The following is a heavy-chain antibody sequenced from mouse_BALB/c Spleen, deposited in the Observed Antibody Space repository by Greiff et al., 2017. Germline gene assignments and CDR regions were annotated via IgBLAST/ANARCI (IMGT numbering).Heavy chain of an antibody. V-gene: IGHV2-9*02. CDR2: IWAGGST. Sequence: VQLQQSGPGLVAPSQSLSITCTVSGFSLTSYGVHWVRQPPGKGLEWLGVIWAGGSTNYNSALMSRLSISKDNSKSQVFLKMNSLQTDDTAMYYCANGLFYGSSSWFAYWGQGTLVTVSA. D-gene: IGHD1-1*01. CDR3: ANGLFYGSSSWFAY. CDR1: GFSLTSYG. J-gene: IGHJ3*01.